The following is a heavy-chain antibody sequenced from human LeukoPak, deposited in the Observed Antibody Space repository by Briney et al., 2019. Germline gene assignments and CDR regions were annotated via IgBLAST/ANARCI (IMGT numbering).Heavy chain of an antibody. V-gene: IGHV3-30-3*01. Sequence: GGSLRLSCAASGFTFSSYDMHWIRQAPGKGLEWVADISYDGSNKYYADSVKGRFTISRDNSKKKLYLQMTRVRAEDAAVYYCARQLGDDFWSGADYWGQGTMVTVSS. J-gene: IGHJ4*02. CDR2: ISYDGSNK. D-gene: IGHD3-3*01. CDR3: ARQLGDDFWSGADY. CDR1: GFTFSSYD.